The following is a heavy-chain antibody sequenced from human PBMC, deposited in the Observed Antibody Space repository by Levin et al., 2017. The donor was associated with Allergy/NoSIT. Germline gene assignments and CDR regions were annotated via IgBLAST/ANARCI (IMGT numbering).Heavy chain of an antibody. J-gene: IGHJ6*02. CDR2: IWYDGSNK. CDR3: ARGQFTVTTGSYYYYYGMDV. Sequence: GGSLRLSCAASGFTFSSYGMHWVRQAPGKGLEWVAVIWYDGSNKYYADSVKGRFTISRDNSKNTLYLQMNSLRAEDTAVYYCARGQFTVTTGSYYYYYGMDVWGQGTTVTVSS. CDR1: GFTFSSYG. D-gene: IGHD4-11*01. V-gene: IGHV3-33*01.